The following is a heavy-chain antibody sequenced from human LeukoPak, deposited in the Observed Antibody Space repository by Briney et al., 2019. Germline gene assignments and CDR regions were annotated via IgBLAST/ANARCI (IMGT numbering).Heavy chain of an antibody. J-gene: IGHJ4*02. Sequence: GGSLRLSCAASGFTFSNYWMTWVRQAPGKGLEWVANIKQDGSVKYYVDSMEGRFTISRDNAKNSLYLQMNSLRAEDTAVYYCARGEGWLPSNFDYWGQGTLVTVSS. D-gene: IGHD6-19*01. CDR1: GFTFSNYW. V-gene: IGHV3-7*01. CDR2: IKQDGSVK. CDR3: ARGEGWLPSNFDY.